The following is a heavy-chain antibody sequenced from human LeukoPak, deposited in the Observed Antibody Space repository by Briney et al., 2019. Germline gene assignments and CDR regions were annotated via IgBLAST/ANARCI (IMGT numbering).Heavy chain of an antibody. CDR3: ATLLFDSSGYKPFDY. V-gene: IGHV1-24*01. D-gene: IGHD3-22*01. J-gene: IGHJ4*02. CDR2: FDPEDGET. CDR1: GYTLTELS. Sequence: ASVNVSCTVSGYTLTELSMHWVRQAPGKGLEWMGGFDPEDGETIYAQKFQGRVTMTEDTSTDTAYMELSSLRSEDTAVYYCATLLFDSSGYKPFDYWGQGTLVTVSS.